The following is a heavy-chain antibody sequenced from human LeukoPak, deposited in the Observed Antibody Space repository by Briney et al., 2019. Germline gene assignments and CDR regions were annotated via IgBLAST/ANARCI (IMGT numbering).Heavy chain of an antibody. CDR1: GFTFSSYG. V-gene: IGHV3-23*01. J-gene: IGHJ4*02. D-gene: IGHD2-2*01. CDR3: AKRGFCTSTSCLHYFDY. CDR2: ISGTGGIT. Sequence: GGSLRLSCAASGFTFSSYGMSWVRQAPGKGLEWVSVISGTGGITYYADSVKGRFTISRENSKNTLYLQMNSLRAEDTAIYYCAKRGFCTSTSCLHYFDYWGQGALVTVPS.